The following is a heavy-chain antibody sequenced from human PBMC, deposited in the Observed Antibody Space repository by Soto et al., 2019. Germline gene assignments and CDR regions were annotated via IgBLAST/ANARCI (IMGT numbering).Heavy chain of an antibody. V-gene: IGHV1-69*02. Sequence: SSVKVSCKASGGTFSSYTISWVRQAPGQGLEWMGRIIPILGIANYAQKFQGRVTITADKSTSTAYMELSSLRSEDTAVYYCARGYSGSSLYYYYMDVWGKGTTVTV. CDR3: ARGYSGSSLYYYYMDV. J-gene: IGHJ6*03. D-gene: IGHD5-12*01. CDR1: GGTFSSYT. CDR2: IIPILGIA.